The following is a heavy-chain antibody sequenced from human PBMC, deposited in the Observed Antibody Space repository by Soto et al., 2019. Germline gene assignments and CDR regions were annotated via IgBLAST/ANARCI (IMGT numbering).Heavy chain of an antibody. CDR3: ARQLSYKYGYAVFDY. V-gene: IGHV4-39*01. J-gene: IGHJ4*02. D-gene: IGHD5-12*01. CDR2: IYSSGST. Sequence: SETLSLTCTVSGGSISSSSDHWAWVRQPPGKGLEWFGSIYSSGSTFYNPSLKSRLTISVDTSKNQFSLKLSSVTAADTAVYYCARQLSYKYGYAVFDYWGQGTLVTVSS. CDR1: GGSISSSSDH.